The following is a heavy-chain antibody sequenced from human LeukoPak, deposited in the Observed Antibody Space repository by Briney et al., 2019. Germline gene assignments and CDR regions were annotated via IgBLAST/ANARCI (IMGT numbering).Heavy chain of an antibody. CDR1: GFTFSSYS. CDR3: ARDQVVAALDY. D-gene: IGHD6-13*01. J-gene: IGHJ4*02. CDR2: ISSSSSYI. V-gene: IGHV3-21*01. Sequence: GGSLRLSCAASGFTFSSYSMNWVRQAPGKGLEWVSSISSSSSYIYYADSVKGRFTISRDNAKNSLYLQMNRLRAEDTAVYYCARDQVVAALDYWGQGTLVTVSS.